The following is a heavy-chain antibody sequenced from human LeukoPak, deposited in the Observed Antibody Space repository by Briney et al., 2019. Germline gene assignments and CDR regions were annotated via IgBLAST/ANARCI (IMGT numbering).Heavy chain of an antibody. CDR3: ARGQHQLLKPTLGAFDI. Sequence: ASVKVSCKASGGTFSSYAISWVRQAPGQGLEWMGGIIPIFGTANYAQKFQGRVTITADESTSTAYMELSSLRSEDTAVYYCARGQHQLLKPTLGAFDIWGQGTMVTVSS. CDR2: IIPIFGTA. CDR1: GGTFSSYA. D-gene: IGHD2-2*01. J-gene: IGHJ3*02. V-gene: IGHV1-69*13.